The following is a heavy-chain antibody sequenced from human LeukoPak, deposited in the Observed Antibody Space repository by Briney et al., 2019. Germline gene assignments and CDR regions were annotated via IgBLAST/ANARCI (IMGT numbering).Heavy chain of an antibody. Sequence: WASVKVSCKASGYTFTSYAMHWVRQAPGQRLGWMGWINAGNDNTKYSQKFQGRVTITRDTSASTAYMELSSLRSEDTAVYYCARDLGYCTGGTCYPNWFDPWGQGTLVTVSS. D-gene: IGHD2-15*01. CDR3: ARDLGYCTGGTCYPNWFDP. V-gene: IGHV1-3*01. CDR2: INAGNDNT. CDR1: GYTFTSYA. J-gene: IGHJ5*02.